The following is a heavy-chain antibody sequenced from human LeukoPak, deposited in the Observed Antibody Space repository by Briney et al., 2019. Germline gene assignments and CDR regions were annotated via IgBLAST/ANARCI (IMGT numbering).Heavy chain of an antibody. CDR3: ARDHIPGYYYYGMDV. Sequence: SETLSLTCTVSGGSVSSGNSYWSWIRQPPGRGLEWIVYLYYSGSTNYNPSLKNRVTISLHTSKNQFSLRLSSVTAADTAVYFCARDHIPGYYYYGMDVWGQGTTVTVSS. J-gene: IGHJ6*02. D-gene: IGHD2-21*01. CDR1: GGSVSSGNSY. CDR2: LYYSGST. V-gene: IGHV4-61*01.